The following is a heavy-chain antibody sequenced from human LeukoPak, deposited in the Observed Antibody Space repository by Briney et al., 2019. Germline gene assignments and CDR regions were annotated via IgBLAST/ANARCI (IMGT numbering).Heavy chain of an antibody. Sequence: ASVKVSCKVSGYTLTELSMHWVRQAPGKGLEWMGGFDPEDGETIYAQKFQGRVTMTEDTSTDTAYMELSSLRSEDTAVYYCATTCSSTSCLPGGFDYWGQGTLVTVSS. CDR3: ATTCSSTSCLPGGFDY. V-gene: IGHV1-24*01. D-gene: IGHD2-2*01. J-gene: IGHJ4*02. CDR1: GYTLTELS. CDR2: FDPEDGET.